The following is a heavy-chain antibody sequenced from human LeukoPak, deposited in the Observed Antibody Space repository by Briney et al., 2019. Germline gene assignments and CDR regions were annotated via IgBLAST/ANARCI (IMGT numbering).Heavy chain of an antibody. Sequence: SETLSLTCTVSGGSISSYYWSWIRQPAGKGLEWIGRIYTSGSTNYNPSLKSRVTMSVDTSKNQFSLKLSSVTAADTAVYYCARERVATIGYYFDYWGQGTLVTVSS. V-gene: IGHV4-4*07. CDR3: ARERVATIGYYFDY. CDR1: GGSISSYY. J-gene: IGHJ4*02. D-gene: IGHD5-24*01. CDR2: IYTSGST.